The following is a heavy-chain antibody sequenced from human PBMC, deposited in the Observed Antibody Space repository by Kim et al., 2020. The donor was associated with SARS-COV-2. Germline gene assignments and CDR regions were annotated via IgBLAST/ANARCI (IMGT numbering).Heavy chain of an antibody. CDR3: ARASYYYGSGSLSWFDP. CDR2: IYYSGST. CDR1: GGSVSSGSYY. Sequence: SETLSLTCTVSGGSVSSGSYYWSWIRQPPGKGLEWIGYIYYSGSTNYNPSLKSRVTISVDTSKNQFSLKLSSVTAADTAVYYCARASYYYGSGSLSWFDPWGQGTLVTVSS. D-gene: IGHD3-10*01. J-gene: IGHJ5*02. V-gene: IGHV4-61*01.